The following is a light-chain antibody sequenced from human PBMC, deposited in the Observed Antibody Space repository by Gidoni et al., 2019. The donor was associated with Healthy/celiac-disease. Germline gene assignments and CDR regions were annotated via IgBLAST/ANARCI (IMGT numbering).Light chain of an antibody. CDR1: QSVSSY. J-gene: IGKJ3*01. CDR2: DAS. V-gene: IGKV3-11*01. Sequence: EIVLTQSPATLSLSPGERATLSCRASQSVSSYLTWYQQKPGQAPRLLIYDASNRATGIPARFSGSGSGTDFTRTSSSLEPEDFAVYYCQQSSNWPGFTFGPGTKVDIK. CDR3: QQSSNWPGFT.